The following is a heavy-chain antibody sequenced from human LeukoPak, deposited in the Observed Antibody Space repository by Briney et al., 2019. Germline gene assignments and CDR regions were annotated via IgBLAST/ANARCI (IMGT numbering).Heavy chain of an antibody. CDR2: IYPGDSDT. CDR3: ARLRLSGATSYSFDY. V-gene: IGHV5-51*01. J-gene: IGHJ4*02. CDR1: GYSFTNYW. Sequence: GESLKISCKGSGYSFTNYWIGWVRQMPGKGLEWMGIIYPGDSDTRYSPSFQGQVTISADKSISTAYLQWSSLKASDTAMFYCARLRLSGATSYSFDYWGQGTLVTVSS. D-gene: IGHD1-1*01.